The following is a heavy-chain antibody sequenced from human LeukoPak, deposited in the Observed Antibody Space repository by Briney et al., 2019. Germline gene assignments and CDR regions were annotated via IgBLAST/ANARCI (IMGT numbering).Heavy chain of an antibody. Sequence: SETLSHTCTVSGGFIASYYWSWMRQPPGKGLEWIGYIYYSWNTNYNPSLKSRVTMSMDTSKNQYSLKLESVTAADTAVYYCARPQHTAVTVVFDIWGQRTGVTVSS. CDR2: IYYSWNT. V-gene: IGHV4-59*08. CDR3: ARPQHTAVTVVFDI. J-gene: IGHJ3*02. D-gene: IGHD5-18*01. CDR1: GGFIASYY.